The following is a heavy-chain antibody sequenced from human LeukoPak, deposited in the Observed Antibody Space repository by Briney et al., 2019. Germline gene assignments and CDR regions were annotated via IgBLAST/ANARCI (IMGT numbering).Heavy chain of an antibody. Sequence: SETLSLTCTVSGGSISSYYWSWIRQPPGKGLEWIGEINHSGSTNYNPSLKSRVTISVDTSKNQFSLKLSSVTAADTAVYYCARGGIVVASPFDYWGQGTLVTVSS. J-gene: IGHJ4*02. CDR3: ARGGIVVASPFDY. D-gene: IGHD6-19*01. CDR2: INHSGST. CDR1: GGSISSYY. V-gene: IGHV4-34*01.